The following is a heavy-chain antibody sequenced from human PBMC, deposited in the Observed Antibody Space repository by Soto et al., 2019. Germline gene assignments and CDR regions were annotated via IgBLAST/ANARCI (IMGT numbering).Heavy chain of an antibody. CDR2: IQPGDSDT. D-gene: IGHD6-6*01. CDR1: GYSFTTYW. V-gene: IGHV5-51*01. J-gene: IGHJ5*02. Sequence: LGESLKISCKGSGYSFTTYWIGWVRQMPGKGLEWMGIIQPGDSDTRYSPSFQGQVTISADKSISTAYLQWSSLKASDTAIYYCARRSMNWFDPWGQGTLVTVSS. CDR3: ARRSMNWFDP.